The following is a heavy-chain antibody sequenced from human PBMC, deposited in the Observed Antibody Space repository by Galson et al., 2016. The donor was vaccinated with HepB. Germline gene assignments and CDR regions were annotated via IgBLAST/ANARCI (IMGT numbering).Heavy chain of an antibody. CDR3: ARDRGGDIIRGFDY. J-gene: IGHJ4*02. V-gene: IGHV3-33*08. Sequence: SLRLSCAASGFTFSTYGFHWVRQAPGKGLEWVAVIWYDGSQRYYSDSVEGRFTISRDNSKNTLFLQMNSLRAEDMAIYYCARDRGGDIIRGFDYWGQGTLVTVSS. CDR1: GFTFSTYG. CDR2: IWYDGSQR. D-gene: IGHD3-10*01.